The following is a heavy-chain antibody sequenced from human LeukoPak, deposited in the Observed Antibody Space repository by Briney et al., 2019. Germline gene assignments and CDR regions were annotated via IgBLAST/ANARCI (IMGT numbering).Heavy chain of an antibody. V-gene: IGHV3-33*01. J-gene: IGHJ6*02. CDR2: IWYDGSYK. Sequence: GGSLRLSCAASGFNFNTYGMHWVRQAPGKGLEWVAVIWYDGSYKFYADSVKGRFTISRENAKNSLYLQMNSLRAEDTAVYYCARALAMIDDYGMDVWGQGTTVTVSS. CDR3: ARALAMIDDYGMDV. CDR1: GFNFNTYG. D-gene: IGHD3-22*01.